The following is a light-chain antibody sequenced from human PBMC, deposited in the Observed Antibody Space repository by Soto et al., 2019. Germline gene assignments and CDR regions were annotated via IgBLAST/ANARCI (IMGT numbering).Light chain of an antibody. Sequence: EIVLTQSPGTVSLSPGERATLSCRASQSVSNSYLAWYQQKPGQAPRLLIYDASSRATGIPDRFSGSGSGTDFTLTISRLEPEDFAVYYCQQYGSSVLTFGGGIKVEIK. CDR3: QQYGSSVLT. J-gene: IGKJ4*01. CDR2: DAS. V-gene: IGKV3-20*01. CDR1: QSVSNSY.